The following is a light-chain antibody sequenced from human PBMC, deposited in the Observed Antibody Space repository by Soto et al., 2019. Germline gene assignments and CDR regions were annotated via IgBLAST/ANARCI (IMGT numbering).Light chain of an antibody. CDR2: NVY. Sequence: QSALTQPPSVSGSPGQSITISCTGTSSDVGAYNFVSWHQQHPGKAPKLMIYNVYDRPSGISYRFSGSKSGNTASLTISGLQGEDEADYYCSAYTVSRTYVFGTGTKVTVL. CDR3: SAYTVSRTYV. V-gene: IGLV2-14*03. J-gene: IGLJ1*01. CDR1: SSDVGAYNF.